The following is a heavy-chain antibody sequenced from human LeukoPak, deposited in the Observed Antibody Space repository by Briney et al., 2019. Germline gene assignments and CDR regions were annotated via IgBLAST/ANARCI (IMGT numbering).Heavy chain of an antibody. CDR1: GFTFSDYY. CDR2: ISSSGSTI. J-gene: IGHJ4*02. CDR3: AREVPGYSYGEYYFDY. D-gene: IGHD5-18*01. Sequence: GGSLRLSCAASGFTFSDYYMSWIRQAPGKGLEWVPYISSSGSTIYYADSVKGRFTISRDNAKNSLYLQMNSLRAEDTAVYYCAREVPGYSYGEYYFDYWGQGTLVTVSS. V-gene: IGHV3-11*01.